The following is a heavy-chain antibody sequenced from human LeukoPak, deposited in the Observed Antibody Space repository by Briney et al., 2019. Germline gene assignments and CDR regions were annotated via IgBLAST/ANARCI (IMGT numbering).Heavy chain of an antibody. D-gene: IGHD6-13*01. V-gene: IGHV5-51*04. Sequence: GVSLKISCNASGYSFTSYWTGWVRQMAGKGREWMRFVYPGDSDTRYSPSFQGQVPISADKPISTAYLQWTSLKASHTAMYYCARPQFSSSSWYRRVDAFDIWRQETMVTLSS. CDR3: ARPQFSSSSWYRRVDAFDI. CDR1: GYSFTSYW. CDR2: VYPGDSDT. J-gene: IGHJ3*02.